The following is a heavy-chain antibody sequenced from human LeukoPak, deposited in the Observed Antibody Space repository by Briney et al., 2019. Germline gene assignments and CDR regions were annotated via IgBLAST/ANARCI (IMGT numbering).Heavy chain of an antibody. CDR3: ARELSGSPHAFDI. D-gene: IGHD1-26*01. CDR1: GFTFSSYW. J-gene: IGHJ3*02. CDR2: IKQDGSEK. V-gene: IGHV3-7*01. Sequence: PGGSLRLSCAASGFTFSSYWMSWVRQAPGKGLEWAANIKQDGSEKYYVDSVKGRFTISRDNAKNSLYLQMNSLRAEDTAVYYCARELSGSPHAFDIWGQGTMVTVSS.